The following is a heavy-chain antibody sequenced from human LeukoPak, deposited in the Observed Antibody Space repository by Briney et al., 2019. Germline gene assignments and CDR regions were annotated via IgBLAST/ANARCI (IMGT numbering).Heavy chain of an antibody. V-gene: IGHV4-39*01. J-gene: IGHJ5*02. Sequence: SETLSLTCIVPGDSISSTSYYWAWIRQPPGKGLEWIGMIFCSGSAYYTPSLRGRVTLSVDTSRNQFSLNLISVTAADTGVYFCARQQSDTSLFDPWGQGTLVTVSS. CDR3: ARQQSDTSLFDP. CDR1: GDSISSTSYY. D-gene: IGHD2-21*02. CDR2: IFCSGSA.